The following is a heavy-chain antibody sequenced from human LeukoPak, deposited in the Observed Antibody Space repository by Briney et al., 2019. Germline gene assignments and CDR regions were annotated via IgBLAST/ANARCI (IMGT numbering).Heavy chain of an antibody. D-gene: IGHD3-22*01. V-gene: IGHV3-48*03. J-gene: IGHJ4*02. Sequence: GGSLRLSCAASGFTFSSYEMNWVRQAPGKGLEWVSYISSSGSTIYYADSVKGRFTISRDNAKSSLYLQMNSLRAEDTAVYYCARGRYYYDSSGYYGYWGQGTLVTVSS. CDR1: GFTFSSYE. CDR2: ISSSGSTI. CDR3: ARGRYYYDSSGYYGY.